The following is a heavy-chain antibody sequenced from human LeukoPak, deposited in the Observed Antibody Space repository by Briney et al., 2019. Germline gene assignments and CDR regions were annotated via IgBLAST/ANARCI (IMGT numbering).Heavy chain of an antibody. V-gene: IGHV1-18*01. D-gene: IGHD3-3*01. J-gene: IGHJ6*03. CDR3: ARSVPITIFGVVITHYYYMDV. CDR1: GYTFTSYG. Sequence: ASVKVSCKASGYTFTSYGISWVRQAPGQGPEWMGWISAYNGNTNYAQKLQGRVTMTTDTSTSTAYMELRSLRSDDTAVYYCARSVPITIFGVVITHYYYMDVWGKGTTVTVSS. CDR2: ISAYNGNT.